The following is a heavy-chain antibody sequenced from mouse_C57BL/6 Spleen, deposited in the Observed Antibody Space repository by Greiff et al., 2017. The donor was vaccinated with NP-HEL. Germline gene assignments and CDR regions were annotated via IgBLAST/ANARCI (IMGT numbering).Heavy chain of an antibody. CDR2: IDPSDSET. J-gene: IGHJ4*01. CDR1: GYTFTSYW. D-gene: IGHD2-4*01. V-gene: IGHV1-52*01. Sequence: QVQLQQSGAELVRPGSSVKLSCKASGYTFTSYWMHWVKQRPIQGLEWIGNIDPSDSETHYNQKFKDKATLTVDKSSSTAYMQLSSLTSEDSAVYYCARSTMTPYYAMDYWGQGTSVTVSS. CDR3: ARSTMTPYYAMDY.